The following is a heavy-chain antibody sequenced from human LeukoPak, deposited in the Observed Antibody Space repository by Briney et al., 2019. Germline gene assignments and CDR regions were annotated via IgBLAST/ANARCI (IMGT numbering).Heavy chain of an antibody. D-gene: IGHD3-22*01. J-gene: IGHJ5*02. V-gene: IGHV3-7*05. Sequence: PGGSLRLSCAASGFTFSSYWMSWVRQAPGKGLEWVANIKQDGSEKFYVDSVKGRFTISRDNAKNSLYLQMNSLRAEDTAVYYCARDYVRSYYDSSGYYLLRWFDPWGQGTLVTVSS. CDR3: ARDYVRSYYDSSGYYLLRWFDP. CDR2: IKQDGSEK. CDR1: GFTFSSYW.